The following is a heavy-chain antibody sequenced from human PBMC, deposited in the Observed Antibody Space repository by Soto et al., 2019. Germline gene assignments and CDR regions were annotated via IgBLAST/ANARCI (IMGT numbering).Heavy chain of an antibody. V-gene: IGHV2-5*02. CDR2: IYWDDDK. D-gene: IGHD3-10*01. CDR1: GFSLSTSGVG. J-gene: IGHJ4*02. CDR3: ARVLWFGES. Sequence: QITLKESGPTLVKPTQTLMLTCTFSGFSLSTSGVGVGWIRQPPGKALEWLAVIYWDDDKRYSPSLKSRLTITKDTSKNQVVLTMTNMDPVDTATYYCARVLWFGESWGQGTLVTVSS.